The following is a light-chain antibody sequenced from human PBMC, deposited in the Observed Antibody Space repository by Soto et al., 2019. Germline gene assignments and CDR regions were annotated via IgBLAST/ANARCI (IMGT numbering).Light chain of an antibody. CDR1: QSLSSW. Sequence: DIQMTQPPPTLSASVGDRVTITCRASQSLSSWLAWYQQKPGKAPNLLIYDASSLESGVPSRFSGSGSGTEFTLTISSLQPDDFATYYCQQYNSYPWTFGQGTKVEIK. CDR3: QQYNSYPWT. J-gene: IGKJ1*01. V-gene: IGKV1-5*01. CDR2: DAS.